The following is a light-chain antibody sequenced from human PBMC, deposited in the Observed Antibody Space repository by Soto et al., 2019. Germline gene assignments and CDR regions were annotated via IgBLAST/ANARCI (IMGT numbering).Light chain of an antibody. CDR1: QSVSSSY. Sequence: EIVLTQSPGTLSLSPGERATLSCRASQSVSSSYLAWYQQKPGQAPRLLICGASSRATGIPDRFSGSGSGTDFTLTISRLEPEDFAVYYCQQYGSSPPVTFGGGTNVEIK. CDR2: GAS. J-gene: IGKJ4*01. V-gene: IGKV3-20*01. CDR3: QQYGSSPPVT.